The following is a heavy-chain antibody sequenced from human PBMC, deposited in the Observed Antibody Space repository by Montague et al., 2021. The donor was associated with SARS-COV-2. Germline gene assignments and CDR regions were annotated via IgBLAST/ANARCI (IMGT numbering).Heavy chain of an antibody. Sequence: SETLSLTCTASGGSISSNHWSWIRQPPGKGLEWIGYIYYNGSTNYNPSLKSRVTISVDTSNNQFYLKLTSVTAADAAVYYCARLGAGGNYYRSYYYTLDVWGQGTTVTVSS. CDR3: ARLGAGGNYYRSYYYTLDV. J-gene: IGHJ6*02. V-gene: IGHV4-59*08. CDR1: GGSISSNH. CDR2: IYYNGST. D-gene: IGHD1-26*01.